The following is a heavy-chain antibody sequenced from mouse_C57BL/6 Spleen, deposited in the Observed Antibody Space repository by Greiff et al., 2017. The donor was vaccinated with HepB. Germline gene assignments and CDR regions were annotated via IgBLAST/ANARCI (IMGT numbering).Heavy chain of an antibody. V-gene: IGHV1-26*01. CDR2: INPNNGGT. J-gene: IGHJ2*01. CDR1: GYTFTDYY. D-gene: IGHD4-1*01. CDR3: ARKLTGTGGYFDY. Sequence: EVQLQQSGPELVKPGASVKISCKASGYTFTDYYMNWVKQSHGKSLEWIGDINPNNGGTSYNQKFKGKATLTVDKSSSTAYMELRSLTSEDSAVYYCARKLTGTGGYFDYWGQGTTLTVSS.